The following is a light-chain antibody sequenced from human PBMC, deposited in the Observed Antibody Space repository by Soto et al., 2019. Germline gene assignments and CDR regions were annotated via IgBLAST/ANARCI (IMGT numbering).Light chain of an antibody. CDR2: GAS. CDR3: QQYGSSPPYT. J-gene: IGKJ2*01. Sequence: EIVLTQSPGTLSLSPGERATLSCRASQRVSSTYLAWYQQKPGQAPRLLIDGASSRATGIPDRFSGSGSGTDFTLAISRLEPEHFAVYFCQQYGSSPPYTFGQGTKLEIK. V-gene: IGKV3-20*01. CDR1: QRVSSTY.